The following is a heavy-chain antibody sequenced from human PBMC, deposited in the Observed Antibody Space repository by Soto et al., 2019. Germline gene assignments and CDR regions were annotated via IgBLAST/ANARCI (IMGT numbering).Heavy chain of an antibody. D-gene: IGHD2-15*01. CDR2: ISYDGSNK. V-gene: IGHV3-30*18. CDR1: GFTFSSYG. CDR3: AKDLAGYCSGGSCPDYYGMDV. J-gene: IGHJ6*02. Sequence: QVQLVESGGGVVQPGRSLRLSCAASGFTFSSYGMHWVRQAPGKGLEWVAVISYDGSNKYYADSVKGRFTISRDNSKNTVYLQMNRLGGEGTGLYYCAKDLAGYCSGGSCPDYYGMDVWGQGTTVTVSS.